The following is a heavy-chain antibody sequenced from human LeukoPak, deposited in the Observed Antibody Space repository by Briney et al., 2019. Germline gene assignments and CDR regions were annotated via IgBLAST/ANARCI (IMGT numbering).Heavy chain of an antibody. J-gene: IGHJ4*02. V-gene: IGHV1-18*01. CDR2: ISAYNGNT. Sequence: ASVKVSCKASGYTFTNYGISWVRQAPGQGLEWVGYISAYNGNTNYAQKLQGRVTVTTDTSTSTAYMDLRSLRSDDTAVYYCARDLSFGSGSYRDFWGQGTLVTVSS. D-gene: IGHD3-10*01. CDR3: ARDLSFGSGSYRDF. CDR1: GYTFTNYG.